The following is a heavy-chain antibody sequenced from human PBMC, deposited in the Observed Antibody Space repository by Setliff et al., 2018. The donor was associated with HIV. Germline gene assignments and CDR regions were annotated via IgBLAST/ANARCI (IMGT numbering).Heavy chain of an antibody. J-gene: IGHJ6*02. V-gene: IGHV1-69*13. D-gene: IGHD6-19*01. CDR2: IIPIFDIA. CDR3: ARLGSGWSDSYYSAMDI. Sequence: SVKVSCKSSGGTFNSYAISWVRQAPGQGLEWMGGIIPIFDIASSAQKFQGRVTITADESTSTAYMELSSLRSEDTAVYYCARLGSGWSDSYYSAMDIWGQGTTVTVSS. CDR1: GGTFNSYA.